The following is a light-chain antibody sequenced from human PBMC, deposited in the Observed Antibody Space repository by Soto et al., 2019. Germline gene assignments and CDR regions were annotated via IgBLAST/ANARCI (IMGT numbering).Light chain of an antibody. V-gene: IGLV2-14*01. J-gene: IGLJ1*01. Sequence: QSALTQPPPLSGPPGQSITISCTGTSSDVGDYNYVSWYQQHPGKAPKLMIYEVSNRPSGVSSRFSGSKSGNTASLTISRLQAEDEADYYCSSYTRSSTLYVFGTGTKVTVL. CDR2: EVS. CDR3: SSYTRSSTLYV. CDR1: SSDVGDYNY.